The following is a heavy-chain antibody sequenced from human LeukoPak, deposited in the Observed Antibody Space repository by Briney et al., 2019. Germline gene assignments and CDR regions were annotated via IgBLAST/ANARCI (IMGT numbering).Heavy chain of an antibody. CDR3: ARDFLSVTGIDY. V-gene: IGHV1-2*02. CDR2: INPNSGGT. Sequence: ASVKVSCKASGYTFTGYYIHWVRQAPGQGLEWMGWINPNSGGTNYAQKFQGRVTMTRDTSISTAYMELSRLRSDDTAVYYCARDFLSVTGIDYWGQGTLVTVSS. J-gene: IGHJ4*02. D-gene: IGHD3-10*01. CDR1: GYTFTGYY.